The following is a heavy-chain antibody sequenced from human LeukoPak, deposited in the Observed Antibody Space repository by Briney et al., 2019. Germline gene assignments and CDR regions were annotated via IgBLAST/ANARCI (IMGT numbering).Heavy chain of an antibody. Sequence: SETLCLSCTVSGVSMASRPFYWTCIRPPQGKGLEWARFISSNCDNYYNPSLDGRPTISRDTYNKQYSLRLTSVSATDTAVYFCARHDADNDQSDVALYFWGQGTVLTVSS. CDR2: ISSNCDN. CDR1: GVSMASRPFY. CDR3: ARHDADNDQSDVALYF. J-gene: IGHJ3*01. D-gene: IGHD1-1*01. V-gene: IGHV4-30-4*01.